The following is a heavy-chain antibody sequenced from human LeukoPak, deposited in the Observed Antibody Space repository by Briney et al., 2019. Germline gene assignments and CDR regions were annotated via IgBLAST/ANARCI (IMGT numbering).Heavy chain of an antibody. D-gene: IGHD6-13*01. CDR3: AKGSSSSRPYYFDY. J-gene: IGHJ4*02. Sequence: GSLRLSCAASGFTFSSYTINWVRQTPGKGLEWVSSISSSSAYINYADSVKGRFTISRDNSKNTLYLQMNSLRAEDTAVYYCAKGSSSSRPYYFDYWGQGTLVTVSS. CDR2: ISSSSAYI. CDR1: GFTFSSYT. V-gene: IGHV3-21*04.